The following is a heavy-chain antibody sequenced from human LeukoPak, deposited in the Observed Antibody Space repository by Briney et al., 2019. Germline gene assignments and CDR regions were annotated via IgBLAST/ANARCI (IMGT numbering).Heavy chain of an antibody. CDR1: GFTFTSYA. J-gene: IGHJ3*02. CDR2: ISDGGGRK. V-gene: IGHV3-23*01. CDR3: VKAGWGATIHI. D-gene: IGHD1-26*01. Sequence: PGGPLRLSCVGSGFTFTSYAMTWVRQAPGKGVEWVSGISDGGGRKYYADSVKGRFTIFRVNSKNTLYLQMNSLTAEDTALYYSVKAGWGATIHIWGQGTMVTVSS.